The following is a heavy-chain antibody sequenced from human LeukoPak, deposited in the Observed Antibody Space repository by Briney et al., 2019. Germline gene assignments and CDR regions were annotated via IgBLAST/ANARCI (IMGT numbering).Heavy chain of an antibody. CDR3: ARGTGCRGGSCLSEALTAASH. Sequence: GGSLRLSCAGSGFTFGNSAMHWVRQAPGKGLEYVSAITSGGGSTNYAYSVKGRFTISRDNSKKTLYLQMGGLRPEDTAVYYCARGTGCRGGSCLSEALTAASHWGQGTLVSVSS. D-gene: IGHD2-15*01. V-gene: IGHV3-64*01. CDR2: ITSGGGST. CDR1: GFTFGNSA. J-gene: IGHJ4*02.